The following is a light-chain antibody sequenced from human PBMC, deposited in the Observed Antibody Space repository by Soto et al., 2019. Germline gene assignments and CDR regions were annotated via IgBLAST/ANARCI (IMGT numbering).Light chain of an antibody. V-gene: IGKV1-33*01. J-gene: IGKJ1*01. CDR3: QQYMSYS. CDR2: DAS. Sequence: DIQMTQSPSSLSASVGDRVTITCQSSQDISNHLNWYQQKPGKAPKLLIYDASNLETGVPSRFSGSGSGTEFTLTISSLQPDDFATYYCQQYMSYSFGQGTKVDIK. CDR1: QDISNH.